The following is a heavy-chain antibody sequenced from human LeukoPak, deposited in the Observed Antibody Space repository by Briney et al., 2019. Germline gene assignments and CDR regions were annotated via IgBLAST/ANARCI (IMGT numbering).Heavy chain of an antibody. J-gene: IGHJ4*02. CDR1: GYSLRSGHY. Sequence: PSETLSLTCTVSGYSLRSGHYWGWIRQPPGKGLEWIGNIFHSENTYYNPSLKSRVTISLDTSKNHFSLKVSSVTAADTAVYYCAREYLEYGSGNDYFDYWGQGTLVTVSS. CDR3: AREYLEYGSGNDYFDY. V-gene: IGHV4-38-2*02. D-gene: IGHD3-10*01. CDR2: IFHSENT.